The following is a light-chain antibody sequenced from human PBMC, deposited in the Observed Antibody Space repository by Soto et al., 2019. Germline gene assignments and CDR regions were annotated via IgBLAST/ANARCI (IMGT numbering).Light chain of an antibody. CDR2: AAS. J-gene: IGKJ2*01. Sequence: DIQMTQSPSSLSASVGDRVTITCRASQGISSYLNWYQQKPGKAPKLLIYAASSLQSGVPSMFSGSGSGTDFTLTISSLQPEDFATYYCQQSYSTPRTFGQGTKLEIK. V-gene: IGKV1-39*01. CDR1: QGISSY. CDR3: QQSYSTPRT.